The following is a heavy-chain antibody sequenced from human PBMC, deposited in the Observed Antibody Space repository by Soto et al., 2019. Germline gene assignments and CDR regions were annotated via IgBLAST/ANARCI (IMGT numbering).Heavy chain of an antibody. V-gene: IGHV3-30*03. D-gene: IGHD3-22*01. CDR3: ARDPASDSSGYYFDY. J-gene: IGHJ4*02. CDR2: ISYDGSNK. Sequence: QVQLVESGGGVVQPGRSLRLSCAASGFTFSSYGMHWVRQAPGKGLEWVALISYDGSNKYYADSVKGRFTISRDNSKNTLYLQMNSLRAEDTAVYYCARDPASDSSGYYFDYWGQGTLVTVSS. CDR1: GFTFSSYG.